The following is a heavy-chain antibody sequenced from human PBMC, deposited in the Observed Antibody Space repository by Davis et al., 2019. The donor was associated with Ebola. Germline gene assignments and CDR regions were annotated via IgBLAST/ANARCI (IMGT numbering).Heavy chain of an antibody. CDR3: AKTDYGDFHGAFDI. V-gene: IGHV3-9*01. CDR1: GFTFDDYA. D-gene: IGHD4-17*01. CDR2: ISWNSGSI. J-gene: IGHJ3*02. Sequence: PGGSLRLSCAASGFTFDDYAMHWVRQAPGKGLEWVSGISWNSGSIGYADSVKGRFTISRDNAKNSLYLQMNSLRAEDTALYYCAKTDYGDFHGAFDIWGQGTMVTVSS.